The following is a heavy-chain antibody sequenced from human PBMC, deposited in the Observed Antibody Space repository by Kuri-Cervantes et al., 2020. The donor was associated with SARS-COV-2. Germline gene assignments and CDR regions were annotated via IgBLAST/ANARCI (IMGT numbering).Heavy chain of an antibody. CDR3: ATRVDYMDV. CDR2: INHSGST. J-gene: IGHJ6*03. V-gene: IGHV4-4*02. D-gene: IGHD2-15*01. CDR1: GGSISSSNW. Sequence: SETLSLTCAVSGGSISSSNWWSWVRQPPGKGLEWIGEINHSGSTNYNPSLKSRVTISVDTSKNQFSLKLSSVTAADTAVYYCATRVDYMDVWGKGTAVTVSS.